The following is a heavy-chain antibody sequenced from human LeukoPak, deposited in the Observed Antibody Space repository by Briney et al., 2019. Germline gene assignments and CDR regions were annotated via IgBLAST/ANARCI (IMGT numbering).Heavy chain of an antibody. V-gene: IGHV4-39*07. CDR2: IYYSGST. J-gene: IGHJ4*02. Sequence: SETLSLTCTVSGGSISSSSYYWGWIRQPPGKGLEWIGSIYYSGSTHYNPSLKSRVTISVDTSKNQFSLKLSSVTAADTAVYYCARGYDFWSGYRPFDYWGQGTLVTVSS. D-gene: IGHD3-3*01. CDR3: ARGYDFWSGYRPFDY. CDR1: GGSISSSSYY.